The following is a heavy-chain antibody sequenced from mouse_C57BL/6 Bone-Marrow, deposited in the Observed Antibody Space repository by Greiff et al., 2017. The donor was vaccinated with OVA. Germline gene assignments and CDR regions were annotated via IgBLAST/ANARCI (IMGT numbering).Heavy chain of an antibody. CDR2: IDPSDSYT. CDR3: ARREGYFDV. J-gene: IGHJ1*03. V-gene: IGHV1-50*01. Sequence: VQLQQPGAELVKPGASVKLSCKASGYTFTSYWMQWVKQRPGQGLEWIGEIDPSDSYTNYNQKFKGKATLTVDTSSSTAYMQLSSLTSEDSAVYYCARREGYFDVWGTGTTVTVSS. CDR1: GYTFTSYW.